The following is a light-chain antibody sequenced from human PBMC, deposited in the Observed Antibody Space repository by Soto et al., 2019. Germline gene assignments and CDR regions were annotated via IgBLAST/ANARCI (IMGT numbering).Light chain of an antibody. Sequence: IVLAQSAGTQSVSTVQRANLSCXASQSVSSNLAWYQQKPGQAPRLLIYGASTRATGIPARFSGSGSGTEFTLTISSLQSEDFAVYYCQQYNNWPWTFGQGTKVDIK. J-gene: IGKJ1*01. CDR3: QQYNNWPWT. CDR1: QSVSSN. CDR2: GAS. V-gene: IGKV3-15*01.